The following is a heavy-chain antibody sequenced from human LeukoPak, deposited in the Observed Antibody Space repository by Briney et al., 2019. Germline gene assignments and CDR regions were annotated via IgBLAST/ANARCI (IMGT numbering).Heavy chain of an antibody. CDR1: GFTFSSYS. CDR3: AKDPYDSSGYYYENYYMDV. V-gene: IGHV3-23*01. Sequence: PGGSLRLSCAASGFTFSSYSMNWVRQAPGKGLEWVSAISGSGGSTYYTDSVKGRFTISRDNSKNTLYLQMNSLRAEDTAVYYCAKDPYDSSGYYYENYYMDVWGKGTTVTVSS. CDR2: ISGSGGST. D-gene: IGHD3-22*01. J-gene: IGHJ6*03.